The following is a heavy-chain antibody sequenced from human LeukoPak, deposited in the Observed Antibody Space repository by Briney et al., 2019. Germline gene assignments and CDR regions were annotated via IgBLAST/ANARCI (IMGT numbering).Heavy chain of an antibody. D-gene: IGHD3-22*01. CDR3: ARHRKEYYYDSSGYYYRYYYYYYMDV. V-gene: IGHV4-59*08. J-gene: IGHJ6*03. CDR2: IFFSGTT. Sequence: SETLSLTCTVSGGSISSYYWSWFRQSPGKRLEYIGYIFFSGTTDYNPSLKSRVTISLNRSRNQFSLRLTSVTAADTAVYYCARHRKEYYYDSSGYYYRYYYYYYMDVWGKGTTVTVSS. CDR1: GGSISSYY.